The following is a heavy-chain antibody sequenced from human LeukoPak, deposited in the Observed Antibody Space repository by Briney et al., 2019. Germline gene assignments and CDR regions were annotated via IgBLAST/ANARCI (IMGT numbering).Heavy chain of an antibody. CDR1: GYTFTNYG. CDR3: ARAHCSSTTCYFDY. V-gene: IGHV1-18*01. J-gene: IGHJ4*02. CDR2: ISAYSGNT. Sequence: GASVKVSCKASGYTFTNYGISWVRQAPGQGLEWMGWISAYSGNTNYAQKLQGRVTMTTDTSASTVYMELGSLRSDDTAVYFCARAHCSSTTCYFDYWGQGTLVTVSS. D-gene: IGHD2-2*01.